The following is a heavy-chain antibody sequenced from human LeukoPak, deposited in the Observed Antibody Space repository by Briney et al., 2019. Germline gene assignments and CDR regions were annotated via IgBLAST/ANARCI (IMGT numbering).Heavy chain of an antibody. V-gene: IGHV4-34*01. Sequence: SETLSLTCAVYGGSFSGYYWSWIRQPPGKGLEWIGEINHSGSTNYNPSLKSRVTISVDTSKNQFSLKLSSVTAADTAVYYCARGPAAMIGEDYYGMDVWGKGTTVTASS. J-gene: IGHJ6*04. D-gene: IGHD2-2*01. CDR1: GGSFSGYY. CDR3: ARGPAAMIGEDYYGMDV. CDR2: INHSGST.